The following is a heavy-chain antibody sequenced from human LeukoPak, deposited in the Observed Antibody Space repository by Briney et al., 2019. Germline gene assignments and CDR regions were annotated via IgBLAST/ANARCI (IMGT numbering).Heavy chain of an antibody. J-gene: IGHJ3*02. CDR3: ARDPHDSSGYYGKTPLDAFDI. Sequence: PGGSLRLSCAASGFTFSSYWMSWVRQAPGKGLEWVANIKQDGSEKYYVDSVKGRFTISRDNAKNSLYLQMNSLRAEDTAVYYCARDPHDSSGYYGKTPLDAFDIWGQGTMVTVPS. CDR2: IKQDGSEK. V-gene: IGHV3-7*01. CDR1: GFTFSSYW. D-gene: IGHD3-22*01.